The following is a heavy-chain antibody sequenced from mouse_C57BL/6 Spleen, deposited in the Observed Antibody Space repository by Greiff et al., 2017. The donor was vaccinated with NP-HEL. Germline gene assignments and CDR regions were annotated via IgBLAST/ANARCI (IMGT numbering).Heavy chain of an antibody. J-gene: IGHJ4*01. CDR2: IDPSDSYT. CDR1: GYTFTSYW. CDR3: ALREDY. D-gene: IGHD3-3*01. V-gene: IGHV1-69*01. Sequence: QVQLQQPGAELVMPGASVKLSCKASGYTFTSYWMHWVKQRPGQGLEWIGEIDPSDSYTNYNQKFKGKSTLTVDKSSSTAYMQLSSLTSEDSAVYYCALREDYWGQGTSVTVSS.